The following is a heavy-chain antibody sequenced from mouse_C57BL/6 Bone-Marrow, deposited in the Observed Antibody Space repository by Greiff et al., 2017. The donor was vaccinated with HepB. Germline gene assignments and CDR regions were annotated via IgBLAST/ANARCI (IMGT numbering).Heavy chain of an antibody. CDR3: ARIMGAYGSSYDY. D-gene: IGHD1-1*01. CDR2: IYPGNGDT. CDR1: GYTFTSYN. V-gene: IGHV1-12*01. Sequence: QVQLQQSGAELVRPGASVKMSCKASGYTFTSYNMHWVKQRPRQGLEWIGAIYPGNGDTSYNQKFKGKATLTVDKSSSTAYMQLSSLTSEDSAVYFCARIMGAYGSSYDYWGQGTTLTVSS. J-gene: IGHJ2*01.